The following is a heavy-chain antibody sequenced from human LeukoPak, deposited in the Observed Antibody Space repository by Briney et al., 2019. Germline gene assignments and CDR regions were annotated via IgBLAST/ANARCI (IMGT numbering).Heavy chain of an antibody. CDR3: ARDSHYDYGDYIFDY. V-gene: IGHV3-21*01. CDR2: ITSTSNCI. CDR1: GFNFNGYT. Sequence: GGSLRLSCAASGFNFNGYTMSWVRQAPGKGLEWVSSITSTSNCIYYADSLRGRFTISRDNAKNSLYLRMNSLRAEDTAVYYCARDSHYDYGDYIFDYWGQGTLVTVSS. J-gene: IGHJ4*02. D-gene: IGHD4-17*01.